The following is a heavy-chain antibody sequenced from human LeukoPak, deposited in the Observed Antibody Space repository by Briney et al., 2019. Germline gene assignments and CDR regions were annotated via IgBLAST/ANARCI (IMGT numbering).Heavy chain of an antibody. J-gene: IGHJ6*02. Sequence: ASVKVSCKASGYTFTSYGISWVRQAPAQGLEWMGWISAYNGNTNYAQKLQGRVTMTTNTSTSTAYMELRSLSSDDTAVYYCARDPASYGTTVSGGMDVWAQGTTVTVSS. CDR1: GYTFTSYG. D-gene: IGHD1-14*01. CDR3: ARDPASYGTTVSGGMDV. CDR2: ISAYNGNT. V-gene: IGHV1-18*01.